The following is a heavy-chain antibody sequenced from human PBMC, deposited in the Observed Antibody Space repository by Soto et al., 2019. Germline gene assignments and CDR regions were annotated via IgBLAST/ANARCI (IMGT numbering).Heavy chain of an antibody. V-gene: IGHV5-51*01. CDR1: GYGFSTHW. J-gene: IGHJ6*02. CDR3: STPRGFGMAF. CDR2: IFPSDSDT. D-gene: IGHD5-12*01. Sequence: ESMQISCKASGYGFSTHWIGWVRQLPGKGPEWMGIIFPSDSDTRYDPSFQGHVTISADMSINTAYLQWNRLKASDTALYYCSTPRGFGMAFWAQGSPVIVSS.